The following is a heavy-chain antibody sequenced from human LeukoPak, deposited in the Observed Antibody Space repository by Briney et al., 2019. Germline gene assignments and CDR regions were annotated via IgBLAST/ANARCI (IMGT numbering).Heavy chain of an antibody. D-gene: IGHD1-14*01. CDR1: GGSITSYY. Sequence: PSETLSLTCTVSGGSITSYYWSWIRQPPGKGLEWIGYMYYSGSTNYNPFLKSRVTISVDTSRNQLSLILISVTAADSAVYYCASQTRGYWGQGTLVTVSS. CDR2: MYYSGST. CDR3: ASQTRGY. V-gene: IGHV4-59*12. J-gene: IGHJ4*02.